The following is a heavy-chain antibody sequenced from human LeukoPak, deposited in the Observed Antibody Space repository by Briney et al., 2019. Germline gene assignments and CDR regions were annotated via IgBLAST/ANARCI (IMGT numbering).Heavy chain of an antibody. V-gene: IGHV3-20*04. D-gene: IGHD5-18*01. J-gene: IGHJ4*02. CDR1: GFTFDDYG. CDR2: INWNGGST. Sequence: GGSLRLSCAASGFTFDDYGMSWVRQAPGKGLEWVSGINWNGGSTGYADSAKGRFTISRDNAKNSLYLQMNSLRAEDTALYYCAREGGYSYGSPGVGFDYWGQGTLVTVSS. CDR3: AREGGYSYGSPGVGFDY.